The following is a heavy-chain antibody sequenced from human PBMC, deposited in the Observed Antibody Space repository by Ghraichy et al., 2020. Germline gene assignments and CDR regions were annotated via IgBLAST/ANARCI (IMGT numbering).Heavy chain of an antibody. CDR1: GGSFSGYY. V-gene: IGHV4-34*01. CDR2: INHSGST. D-gene: IGHD2-2*01. CDR3: ARGLRVFLPGAGGPAAMPAAKYYYYYGMDV. Sequence: SETLSLTCAVYGGSFSGYYWSWIRQPPGKGLEWIGEINHSGSTNYNPSLKSRVTISVDTSKNQFSLKLSSVTAADTAVYYCARGLRVFLPGAGGPAAMPAAKYYYYYGMDVWGQGTTVTVSS. J-gene: IGHJ6*02.